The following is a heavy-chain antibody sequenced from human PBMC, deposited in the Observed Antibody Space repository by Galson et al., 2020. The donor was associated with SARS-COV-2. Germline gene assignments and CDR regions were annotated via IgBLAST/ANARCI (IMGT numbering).Heavy chain of an antibody. CDR1: GYTLTELS. CDR2: FDPEDGET. D-gene: IGHD3-22*01. V-gene: IGHV1-24*01. CDR3: VPSSGQGHPNWFDP. Sequence: GESLKISCKVSGYTLTELSMHWVRQAPGKGLEWMGGFDPEDGETIYAQKFQGRVTMTEDTSTDTAYMELSSLRSEDTAVYYCVPSSGQGHPNWFDPWGQGTLVTVSS. J-gene: IGHJ5*02.